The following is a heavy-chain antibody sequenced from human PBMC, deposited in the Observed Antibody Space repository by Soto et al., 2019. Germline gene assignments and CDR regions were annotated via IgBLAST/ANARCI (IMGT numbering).Heavy chain of an antibody. V-gene: IGHV3-30*18. J-gene: IGHJ6*02. CDR1: GFTFSAYG. Sequence: QEQLVESGGGVVQPGRSLRLSCAASGFTFSAYGMHWVRQAPGKGLEWVAVVSYDGSNKYYADSVKGRFTISRDNSWNTLYLQMNSLRAEDTAVYYCAKVTFSGDYYYYGMDVWGQGTTVTVSS. CDR3: AKVTFSGDYYYYGMDV. D-gene: IGHD1-26*01. CDR2: VSYDGSNK.